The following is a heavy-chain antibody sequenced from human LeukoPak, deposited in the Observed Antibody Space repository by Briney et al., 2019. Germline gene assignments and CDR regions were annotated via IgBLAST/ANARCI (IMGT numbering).Heavy chain of an antibody. CDR2: IYYSGST. J-gene: IGHJ5*02. Sequence: SETLSLTCTVSGGSISSSSYYWGWIRQPPGKGLEGIGGIYYSGSTYYNPSLKSRVTISVDTSKNQFSLKLSSVTAADTAVYYCARLDTDIVVVPAAYNWFDPWGQGTLVTVSS. CDR3: ARLDTDIVVVPAAYNWFDP. V-gene: IGHV4-39*01. CDR1: GGSISSSSYY. D-gene: IGHD2-2*01.